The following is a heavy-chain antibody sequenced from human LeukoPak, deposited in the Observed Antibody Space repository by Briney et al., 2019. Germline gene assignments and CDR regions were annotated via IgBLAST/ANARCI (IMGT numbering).Heavy chain of an antibody. CDR2: IIPIFAT. D-gene: IGHD6-19*01. CDR3: ARGSRTGWYYFDY. Sequence: GASVKVSCKASGYTFTGYYMHWVRQAPGQGLEWMGGIIPIFATNYAHKFQGRVTITADTSTSTAYMELSSLISDDTAVYYCARGSRTGWYYFDYWGQGTLVTVSS. J-gene: IGHJ4*02. V-gene: IGHV1-69*06. CDR1: GYTFTGYY.